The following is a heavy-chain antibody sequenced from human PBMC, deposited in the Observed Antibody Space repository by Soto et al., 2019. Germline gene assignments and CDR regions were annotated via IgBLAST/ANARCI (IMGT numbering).Heavy chain of an antibody. CDR3: ARGRMGYCSGGSCYSLLFRGVYYMDV. CDR2: INHSGST. D-gene: IGHD2-15*01. CDR1: GGSFSGYY. Sequence: PSDTLSLTCAVYGGSFSGYYWSWIRQPPGKGLEWIGEINHSGSTNYNPSLKSRVTISVDTSKNQFSLKLSSVTAADTAVYYCARGRMGYCSGGSCYSLLFRGVYYMDVWGKGTTVTVSS. V-gene: IGHV4-34*01. J-gene: IGHJ6*03.